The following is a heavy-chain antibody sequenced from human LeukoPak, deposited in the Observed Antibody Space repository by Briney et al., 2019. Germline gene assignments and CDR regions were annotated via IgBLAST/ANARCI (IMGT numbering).Heavy chain of an antibody. V-gene: IGHV4-59*01. CDR3: ARGGYGTHYYYYYMDV. J-gene: IGHJ6*03. D-gene: IGHD5-12*01. CDR1: GGSISSYY. Sequence: SETLSLTCTVSGGSISSYYWSWIRQPPGKGLEWIGYIYYSGSTNYNPSLKSRVTISVDTSKNQFSLKLSSVTAADTAVYYCARGGYGTHYYYYYMDVWGKGTTVTVSS. CDR2: IYYSGST.